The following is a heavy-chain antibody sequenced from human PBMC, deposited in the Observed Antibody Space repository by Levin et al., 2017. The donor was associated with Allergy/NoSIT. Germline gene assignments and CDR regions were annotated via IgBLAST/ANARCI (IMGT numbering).Heavy chain of an antibody. D-gene: IGHD6-6*01. CDR2: IYYSGST. J-gene: IGHJ6*02. CDR1: GGSVSSGSYY. Sequence: SETLSLTCTVSGGSVSSGSYYWSWIRQPPGKGLEWIGYIYYSGSTNYNPSLKSRVTISVDTSKNQFSLKLSSVTAADTAVYYCARSPPHSSSSRYYYYGMDVWGQGTTVTVSS. CDR3: ARSPPHSSSSRYYYYGMDV. V-gene: IGHV4-61*01.